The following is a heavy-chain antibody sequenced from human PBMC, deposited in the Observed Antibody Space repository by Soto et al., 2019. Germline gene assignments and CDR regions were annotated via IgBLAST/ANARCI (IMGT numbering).Heavy chain of an antibody. Sequence: QVQLVQSGAEVKKPGSSVKVSCKASGGTFSSYAISWVRQAPGQGLEWMGGIIPIFGTANYAQKFQGRVTITADESTSTAYMELSSLRSEDTAVYYCARGRYYDFWSGPYHYYGMDVWGQGTTVTVSS. CDR3: ARGRYYDFWSGPYHYYGMDV. J-gene: IGHJ6*02. CDR1: GGTFSSYA. D-gene: IGHD3-3*01. V-gene: IGHV1-69*01. CDR2: IIPIFGTA.